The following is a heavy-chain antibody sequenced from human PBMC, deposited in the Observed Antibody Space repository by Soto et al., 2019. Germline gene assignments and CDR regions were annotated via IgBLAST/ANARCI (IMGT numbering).Heavy chain of an antibody. CDR2: IIPIFGTA. D-gene: IGHD3-10*01. CDR1: GGPFISYA. CDR3: ARAVVRGSNNPSYYYYYGMDV. Sequence: SVKVSFNASGGPFISYAIIWVRQAPGQGLEWMGGIIPIFGTANYAQKFQGRVTITADESTSTAYMELSSLRSEDTAVYYCARAVVRGSNNPSYYYYYGMDVWGQRTTVTVSS. V-gene: IGHV1-69*13. J-gene: IGHJ6*02.